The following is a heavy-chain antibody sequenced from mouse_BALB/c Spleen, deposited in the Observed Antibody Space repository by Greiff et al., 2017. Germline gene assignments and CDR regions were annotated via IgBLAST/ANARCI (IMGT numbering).Heavy chain of an antibody. CDR1: GFTFSSFG. Sequence: EVMLVESGGGLVQPGGSRKLSCAASGFTFSSFGMHWVRQAPEKGLEWVAYISSGSSTIYYADTVKGRFTISRDNPKNTLFLQMTSLRSEDTAMYYCARNPTTVANFDYWGQGTTLTVSS. V-gene: IGHV5-17*02. D-gene: IGHD1-1*01. CDR3: ARNPTTVANFDY. J-gene: IGHJ2*01. CDR2: ISSGSSTI.